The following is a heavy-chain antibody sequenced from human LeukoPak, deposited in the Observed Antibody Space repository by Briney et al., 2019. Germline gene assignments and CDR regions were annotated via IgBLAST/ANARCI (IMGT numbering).Heavy chain of an antibody. Sequence: VSVKVSCKASGYLFTGFYIHWVRQVPGQGLEWMGWINPNSGDTKSAPKFEGRVAMTRVTSISTAYMEVRGLTPDDTAIYYCAKRGGALSHWGQGTPVTVTS. CDR1: GYLFTGFY. CDR3: AKRGGALSH. J-gene: IGHJ4*02. V-gene: IGHV1-2*07. D-gene: IGHD2-21*01. CDR2: INPNSGDT.